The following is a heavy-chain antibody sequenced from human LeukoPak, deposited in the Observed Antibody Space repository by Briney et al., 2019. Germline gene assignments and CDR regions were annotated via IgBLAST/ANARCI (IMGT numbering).Heavy chain of an antibody. CDR1: GYTFTSYG. J-gene: IGHJ4*02. D-gene: IGHD3-22*01. CDR3: ARDGTESLNDSSGYYHY. Sequence: ASVKVSCKASGYTFTSYGISWVRQAPGQGLEWMGWISAYNGNTNYAQKLQGRVTMTTDTSTSTAYMELRSLRSDDTAVYYCARDGTESLNDSSGYYHYWGQGTLVTVSS. V-gene: IGHV1-18*01. CDR2: ISAYNGNT.